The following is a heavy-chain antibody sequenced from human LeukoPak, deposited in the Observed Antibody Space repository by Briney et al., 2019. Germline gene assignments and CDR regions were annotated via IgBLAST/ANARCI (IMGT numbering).Heavy chain of an antibody. V-gene: IGHV3-74*01. CDR1: GFTFSSYW. J-gene: IGHJ3*02. Sequence: GGSLRLSCAASGFTFSSYWMHWVRHAPGKGLVWVSRMNSDGSSTNYADFVKGRFTISRDNAKNTLYLQMNSLRAEDTAVYYCARPLYDSSPCHAFDIWGQGTMVIVSS. CDR2: MNSDGSST. D-gene: IGHD3-22*01. CDR3: ARPLYDSSPCHAFDI.